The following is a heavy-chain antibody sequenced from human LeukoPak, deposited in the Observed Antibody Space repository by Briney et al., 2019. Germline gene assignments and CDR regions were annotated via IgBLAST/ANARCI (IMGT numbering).Heavy chain of an antibody. CDR2: IYSGGST. CDR1: GFTVSSNY. Sequence: GGSLRLSCAASGFTVSSNYMSWVRQAPGKGLEWVSVIYSGGSTYYADSVKGRFTISRDNSKNTLYLQMNSLRAEDTAVYYCARCQNYYDSRYFDYWGQGTLVTVSS. D-gene: IGHD3-22*01. CDR3: ARCQNYYDSRYFDY. V-gene: IGHV3-66*01. J-gene: IGHJ4*02.